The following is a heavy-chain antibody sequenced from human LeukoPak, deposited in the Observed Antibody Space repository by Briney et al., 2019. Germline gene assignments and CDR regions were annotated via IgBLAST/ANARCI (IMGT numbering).Heavy chain of an antibody. CDR1: GGSISSYY. Sequence: PSETLSLTCTVSGGSISSYYWSWIRQPPGKGLEWIGYIYYSGSTNYNPSLKSRVTISVDTSKNQFSLKLSSVTAADTAAYYCARIVGATEFDYWGQGTLVTVSS. CDR2: IYYSGST. J-gene: IGHJ4*02. CDR3: ARIVGATEFDY. D-gene: IGHD1-26*01. V-gene: IGHV4-59*01.